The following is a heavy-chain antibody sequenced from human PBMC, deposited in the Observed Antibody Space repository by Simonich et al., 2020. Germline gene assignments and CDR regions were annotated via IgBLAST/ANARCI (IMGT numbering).Heavy chain of an antibody. J-gene: IGHJ2*01. CDR2: NNPNRGGT. D-gene: IGHD6-13*01. CDR1: GYTFTGYY. Sequence: QVQLVQSGAEVKKPGASVKVSCKASGYTFTGYYMHWVRQAPGQGLEWMGWNNPNRGGTNYAQKFQGRVTMTRDTSISTAYMELSRLRSDDTAVYYCARDSYSSWYFDLWGRGTLVTVSS. V-gene: IGHV1-2*02. CDR3: ARDSYSSWYFDL.